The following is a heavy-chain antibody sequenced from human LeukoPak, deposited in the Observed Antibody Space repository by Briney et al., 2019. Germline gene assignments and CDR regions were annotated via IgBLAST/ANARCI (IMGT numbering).Heavy chain of an antibody. D-gene: IGHD6-13*01. CDR3: ARAPTSWYFDY. J-gene: IGHJ4*02. Sequence: PSQTLSLTCTVSGASISSSGFYWSWIRQPPGKGLEWIGYIYYSGSTYYNPSLKSRVTISGERSKNQFSLKLSSVTAAGTAVYYCARAPTSWYFDYWGQGTPVTVSS. V-gene: IGHV4-30-2*01. CDR1: GASISSSGFY. CDR2: IYYSGST.